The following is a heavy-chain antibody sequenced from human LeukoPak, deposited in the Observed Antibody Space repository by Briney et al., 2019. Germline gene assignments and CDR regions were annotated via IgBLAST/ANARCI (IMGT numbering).Heavy chain of an antibody. CDR2: ISLSGTMI. CDR1: VFIFSDCY. V-gene: IGHV3-11*04. D-gene: IGHD5-18*01. CDR3: ARGSGSRYGPFDY. Sequence: GGSLRLSCAASVFIFSDCYMSWIRQAPGKGLEWVSDISLSGTMIYYADSVKGRFTISRDNARNSLYLHMDSLRVADTAVYYCARGSGSRYGPFDYWGQGTLVTVSS. J-gene: IGHJ4*02.